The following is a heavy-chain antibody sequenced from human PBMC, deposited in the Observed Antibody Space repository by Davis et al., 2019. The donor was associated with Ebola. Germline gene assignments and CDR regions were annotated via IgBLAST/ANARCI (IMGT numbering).Heavy chain of an antibody. CDR1: GFTFSDHY. D-gene: IGHD3-10*01. J-gene: IGHJ6*02. V-gene: IGHV3-72*01. CDR3: ARVRISGNYDLDV. CDR2: TRNKANRYTT. Sequence: GESLKISCAASGFTFSDHYMDWVRQAPGKGLEWVDRTRNKANRYTTEYAASVKGRFTISRDDSKNSLYLQMNSLKTEDTAVFYCARVRISGNYDLDVWGQGTTVTVSS.